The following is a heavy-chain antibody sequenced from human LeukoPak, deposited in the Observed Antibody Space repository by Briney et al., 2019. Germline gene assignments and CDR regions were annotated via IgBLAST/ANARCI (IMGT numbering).Heavy chain of an antibody. CDR1: GYTFTGYY. V-gene: IGHV1-2*02. J-gene: IGHJ4*02. CDR2: INPNSGGT. D-gene: IGHD1-26*01. CDR3: ARVGWELLRLMDY. Sequence: ASVTVSCKASGYTFTGYYMHWVRQAPGQGLEWMGWINPNSGGTNYAQKFQGRVTMTRDTSISTAYMELSRLRSDDTAVYYCARVGWELLRLMDYWGQGTLVTVSS.